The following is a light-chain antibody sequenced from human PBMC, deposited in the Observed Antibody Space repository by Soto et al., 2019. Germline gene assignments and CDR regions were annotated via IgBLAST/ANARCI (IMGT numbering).Light chain of an antibody. CDR1: NSNLGAGYD. CDR2: GNR. V-gene: IGLV1-40*01. CDR3: TSPTPGSLYV. Sequence: QSVLTQPPSVSGAPGQRVTISCTGNNSNLGAGYDVHWYQQLPGAAPKLVIFGNRNRPSGVPERFSGSKSGTSASLAITGLQAEDEADYFCTSPTPGSLYVFGSGTKLTVL. J-gene: IGLJ1*01.